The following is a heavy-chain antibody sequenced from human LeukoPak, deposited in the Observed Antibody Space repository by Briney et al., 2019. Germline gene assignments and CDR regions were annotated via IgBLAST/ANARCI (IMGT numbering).Heavy chain of an antibody. Sequence: GGSLRLSCAASGFTFSSYAMSWVRQAPGKGLEWVSAISGSGGSTYYADSVKGRFTISRDNAKNSLYLQMNSLRAEDTAVYYCARVGVSNYVYWFDPWGQGTLVTVSS. J-gene: IGHJ5*02. V-gene: IGHV3-23*01. D-gene: IGHD4-11*01. CDR3: ARVGVSNYVYWFDP. CDR1: GFTFSSYA. CDR2: ISGSGGST.